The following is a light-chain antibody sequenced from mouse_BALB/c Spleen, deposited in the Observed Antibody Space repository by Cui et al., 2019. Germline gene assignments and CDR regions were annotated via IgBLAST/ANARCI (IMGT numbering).Light chain of an antibody. J-gene: IGKJ4*01. Sequence: DIVMPQSHKFMSTSVGDRVSITCKASQDLGTAVAWYQQKPGQSPKLLIYWASTRHTGVPDRFTGSESGTDFTLTISNVQSENLADYFCQEYSSYPLVTFGSGTKLEIK. V-gene: IGKV6-23*01. CDR1: QDLGTA. CDR2: WAS. CDR3: QEYSSYPLVT.